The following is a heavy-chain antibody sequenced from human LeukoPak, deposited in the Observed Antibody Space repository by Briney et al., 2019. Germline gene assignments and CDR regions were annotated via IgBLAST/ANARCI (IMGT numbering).Heavy chain of an antibody. CDR3: ARADIAAAARRSNYFDY. J-gene: IGHJ4*02. Sequence: PSETLSLTCAVSGGSISSSNWWSWVRQPPGKGLEWIGEIYHSGSTNYNPSLKSRVTISVDKSNNQFSLKLSSVTAADTAVYYCARADIAAAARRSNYFDYWGQGTLVTVSS. V-gene: IGHV4-4*02. CDR2: IYHSGST. D-gene: IGHD6-13*01. CDR1: GGSISSSNW.